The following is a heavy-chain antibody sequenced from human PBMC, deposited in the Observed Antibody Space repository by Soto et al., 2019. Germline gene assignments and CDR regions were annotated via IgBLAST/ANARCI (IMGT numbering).Heavy chain of an antibody. CDR1: GGSISSGDYY. CDR2: IYYSGST. J-gene: IGHJ4*02. D-gene: IGHD4-17*01. Sequence: QVQLQESGPGLVKTSQTLSLTCTVSGGSISSGDYYWSWIRQPPGKGLEWIGYIYYSGSTYSNPSLKSRVTISVDTSKNQFSLKLSSVTAADTAVYYCAIVSFYGALFSFYYWGQGTLVTVSS. CDR3: AIVSFYGALFSFYY. V-gene: IGHV4-30-4*01.